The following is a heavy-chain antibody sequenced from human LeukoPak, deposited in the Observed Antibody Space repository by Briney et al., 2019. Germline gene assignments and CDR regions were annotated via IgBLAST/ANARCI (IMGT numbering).Heavy chain of an antibody. CDR2: ISSGDSAI. J-gene: IGHJ4*02. V-gene: IGHV3-48*03. CDR3: ATSIGSYYDYYFDY. CDR1: GFTFSSYE. Sequence: GGSLRLSCAASGFTFSSYEMNWVRQAPGKGLEWVSYISSGDSAIYYADSVKGRFTISGDNAKNTLYLQMNSLRAEDTAVYYCATSIGSYYDYYFDYWGQGTLVTVSS. D-gene: IGHD1-26*01.